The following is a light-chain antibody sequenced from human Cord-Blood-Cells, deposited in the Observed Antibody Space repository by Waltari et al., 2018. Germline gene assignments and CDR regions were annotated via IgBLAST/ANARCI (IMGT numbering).Light chain of an antibody. J-gene: IGKJ5*01. V-gene: IGKV4-1*01. Sequence: DIVMTQSPDSLAVSLGERATINCKSSQSVLYSSNNKNYLAWYQQKPGQPPKLLIYWASTRESGVPDRFSGSGSGTDFTLTISGLQAEDVAVYYCQQYYSTPITFGQWTRLEIK. CDR2: WAS. CDR3: QQYYSTPIT. CDR1: QSVLYSSNNKNY.